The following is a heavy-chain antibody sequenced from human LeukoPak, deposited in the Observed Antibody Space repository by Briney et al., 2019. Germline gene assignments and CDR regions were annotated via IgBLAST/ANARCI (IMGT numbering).Heavy chain of an antibody. CDR2: ISYDGSNK. D-gene: IGHD3-22*01. V-gene: IGHV3-30*18. CDR3: AKDSYYYDSSGYYLFGSSLDY. CDR1: GFTFSSYG. J-gene: IGHJ4*02. Sequence: PGRSLRLSCAASGFTFSSYGMHWVRQAPGKGLEWVAVISYDGSNKYYADSVKGRFTISRDYSKNTLYLQMNSLRAEDTAVYYCAKDSYYYDSSGYYLFGSSLDYWGQGTLVTVSS.